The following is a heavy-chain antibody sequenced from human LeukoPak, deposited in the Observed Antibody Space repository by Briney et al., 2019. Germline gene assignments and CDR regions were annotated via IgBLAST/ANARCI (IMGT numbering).Heavy chain of an antibody. Sequence: PSETLSLTCTVSGGSISRYYWSWIRQPAGKGLEWIGRIYTSGSTNYNPSLKSRVTMSVDTSKNQFSLKLSSVTAADTAVYYCARDSTRVQSRPNYYYYYYMDVWGKGTTVTVSS. CDR2: IYTSGST. CDR1: GGSISRYY. J-gene: IGHJ6*03. D-gene: IGHD1-1*01. V-gene: IGHV4-4*07. CDR3: ARDSTRVQSRPNYYYYYYMDV.